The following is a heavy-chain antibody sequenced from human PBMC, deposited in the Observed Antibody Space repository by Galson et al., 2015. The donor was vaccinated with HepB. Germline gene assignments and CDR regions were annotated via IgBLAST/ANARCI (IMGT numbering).Heavy chain of an antibody. D-gene: IGHD5-12*01. V-gene: IGHV5-51*01. Sequence: QSGAEVKNPGDSLKISCKGSGHTFTNYWIGWVRQMPGKGLEWMGILYPGGSEIRYSPSFQGRVTISADNSNSTAYLQWNNLKASDTAIYYCARPYAFSGSFRFDYRGQGTLVTVSS. J-gene: IGHJ4*02. CDR2: LYPGGSEI. CDR1: GHTFTNYW. CDR3: ARPYAFSGSFRFDY.